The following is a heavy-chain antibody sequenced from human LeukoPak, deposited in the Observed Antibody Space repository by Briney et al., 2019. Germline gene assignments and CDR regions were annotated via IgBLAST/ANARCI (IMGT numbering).Heavy chain of an antibody. D-gene: IGHD3-10*01. CDR2: IYTSGST. Sequence: NPSQTLSLTCTVSGGSISSGSYYWTWLRQPAGKGLEWIGRIYTSGSTKYNPSLKSRVTMSVETSKNQLSLKLSSVTAADTALYYCARDGMWHYGSGLDPWGQGTLVTVSS. V-gene: IGHV4-61*02. J-gene: IGHJ5*02. CDR3: ARDGMWHYGSGLDP. CDR1: GGSISSGSYY.